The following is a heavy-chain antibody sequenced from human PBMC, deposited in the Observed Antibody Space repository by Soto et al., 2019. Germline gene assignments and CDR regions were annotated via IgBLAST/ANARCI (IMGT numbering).Heavy chain of an antibody. CDR2: INPSGGST. V-gene: IGHV1-46*01. CDR3: ARAPLTYCISTSCPFYYYYGMDV. D-gene: IGHD2-2*01. Sequence: ASVKVSCKASGYTFTDYYLHWVRQAPGQGLEWMGIINPSGGSTSYAQKFQGRVTMTRDTSTSTVYMELSSLRSEDTAVYYCARAPLTYCISTSCPFYYYYGMDVWGQGTTVTVSS. CDR1: GYTFTDYY. J-gene: IGHJ6*02.